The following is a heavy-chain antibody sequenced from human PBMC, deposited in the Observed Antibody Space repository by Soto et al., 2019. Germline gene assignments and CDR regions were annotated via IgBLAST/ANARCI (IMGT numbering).Heavy chain of an antibody. CDR2: INHSGST. V-gene: IGHV4-34*01. Sequence: PSETLSLTCAVYGGSFSGYYWSWIRQPPGKGLEWIGEINHSGSTNYNPSLKSRVTISVDTSKNQFSLKLSSVTTADTAVYYCASNYGSGSYYREYYFDYWGQGTLVTVSS. CDR1: GGSFSGYY. CDR3: ASNYGSGSYYREYYFDY. J-gene: IGHJ4*02. D-gene: IGHD3-10*01.